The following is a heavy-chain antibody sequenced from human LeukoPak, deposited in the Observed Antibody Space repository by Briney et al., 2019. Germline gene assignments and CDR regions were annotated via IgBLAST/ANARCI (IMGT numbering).Heavy chain of an antibody. Sequence: PGGSLRLSFAASGFRFSIYWMNWVGQAPGKGREWVAYIKQDGSEKYYVDLVKGRFTISRDNAKNSVFLQMNSLRAEDTAVYCCARDTDMDVWGQGTTVTVSS. CDR1: GFRFSIYW. CDR2: IKQDGSEK. CDR3: ARDTDMDV. V-gene: IGHV3-7*01. J-gene: IGHJ6*02.